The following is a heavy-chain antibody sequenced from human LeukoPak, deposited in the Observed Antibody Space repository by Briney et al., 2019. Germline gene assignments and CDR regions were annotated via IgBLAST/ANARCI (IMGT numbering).Heavy chain of an antibody. CDR1: GGSVSSGSYY. D-gene: IGHD6-13*01. CDR2: IYYSGST. V-gene: IGHV4-61*01. CDR3: AKDFVAAAGRFDY. J-gene: IGHJ4*02. Sequence: SETLSLTCAVSGGSVSSGSYYWTWIRQSPGKGLEWIGNIYYSGSTNYNPSLRSRVTMSVDTSKSQFSLKLSSVTAADTAIYYCAKDFVAAAGRFDYWGQGALVTVSS.